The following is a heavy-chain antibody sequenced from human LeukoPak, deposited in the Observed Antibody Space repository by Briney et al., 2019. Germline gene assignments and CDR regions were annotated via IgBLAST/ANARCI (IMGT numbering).Heavy chain of an antibody. D-gene: IGHD3-22*01. V-gene: IGHV1-18*01. J-gene: IGHJ5*02. CDR2: ISAYNGNT. CDR1: GYTFTSYG. CDR3: ARWDDSSSPNWFDP. Sequence: ASVKVSCKASGYTFTSYGISWVRQAPGQGLEWMGWISAYNGNTNYAQKLQGRVTMTTDTSTSTAYMELRSLRSDDTAVYYCARWDDSSSPNWFDPWGQGTLVTVSS.